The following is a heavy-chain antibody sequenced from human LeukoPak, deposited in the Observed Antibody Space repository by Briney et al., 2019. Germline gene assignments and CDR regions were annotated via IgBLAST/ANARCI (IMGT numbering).Heavy chain of an antibody. D-gene: IGHD2-2*01. CDR1: GFTFSSYW. V-gene: IGHV3-74*01. CDR3: ARDLVGFVPAEYYYYYGMDV. CDR2: INSDGRST. Sequence: GGTLRLSCAASGFTFSSYWMHWVRQAPGKGLVWVSRINSDGRSTGYADSVPARFTLSRDNANNTLYLQMNSLRAEDTAVYYCARDLVGFVPAEYYYYYGMDVWGKGTTVTVSS. J-gene: IGHJ6*04.